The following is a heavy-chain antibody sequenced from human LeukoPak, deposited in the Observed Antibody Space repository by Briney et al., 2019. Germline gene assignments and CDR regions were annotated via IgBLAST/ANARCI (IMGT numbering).Heavy chain of an antibody. CDR2: IYTSGST. D-gene: IGHD5-18*01. V-gene: IGHV4-4*07. CDR3: ARDIRGYSYGYSFDY. CDR1: GGSFSSYY. J-gene: IGHJ4*02. Sequence: SETLSLTCAVYGGSFSSYYWSWIRQPAGKGLEWIGRIYTSGSTNYNPPLKSRVTMSVDTSKNQFSLKLSSVTAADTAVYYCARDIRGYSYGYSFDYWGQGTLVTVSS.